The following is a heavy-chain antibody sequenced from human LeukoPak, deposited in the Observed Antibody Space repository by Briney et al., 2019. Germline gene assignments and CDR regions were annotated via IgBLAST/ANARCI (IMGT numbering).Heavy chain of an antibody. CDR1: GGSFSGYY. V-gene: IGHV4-34*01. J-gene: IGHJ4*02. D-gene: IGHD5-24*01. CDR2: INHSVST. Sequence: SETLSLTCALYGGSFSGYYWSWVRQPPGKGVEWIGEINHSVSTNYNPSLKSRVTISVDTSKNQFSLKLSSVTAADTAVYYCARRSRGVRRDGYNIYYFDYWGQGTLVTVSS. CDR3: ARRSRGVRRDGYNIYYFDY.